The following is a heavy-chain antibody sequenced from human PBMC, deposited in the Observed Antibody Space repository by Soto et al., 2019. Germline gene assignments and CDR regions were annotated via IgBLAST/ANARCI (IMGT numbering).Heavy chain of an antibody. Sequence: GASVKVSCKASGYTFTRSGISWVRQAPGQGPEWMGWISAYNCNTNYAQKFQGRVTMTTDTSTSTAYMELRSLRSDDTSVYYCAREDTIFGVVSWFDPWGQGTLVTVSS. J-gene: IGHJ5*02. CDR1: GYTFTRSG. CDR3: AREDTIFGVVSWFDP. D-gene: IGHD3-3*01. V-gene: IGHV1-18*01. CDR2: ISAYNCNT.